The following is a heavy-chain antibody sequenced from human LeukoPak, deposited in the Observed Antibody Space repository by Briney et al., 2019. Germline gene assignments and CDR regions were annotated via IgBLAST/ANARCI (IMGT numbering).Heavy chain of an antibody. V-gene: IGHV1-2*02. CDR2: INPNDGDT. CDR1: GYTFTDYY. CDR3: ARANFLYCSSSTCLFDY. Sequence: GASVKVSCKASGYTFTDYYMHWVRQAPGQGFEWMGWINPNDGDTNYAQKFQGRVTMTRDTSISTAHMEVSWLRSDDTAVYYCARANFLYCSSSTCLFDYWGQGTLVTVSS. J-gene: IGHJ4*02. D-gene: IGHD2-2*01.